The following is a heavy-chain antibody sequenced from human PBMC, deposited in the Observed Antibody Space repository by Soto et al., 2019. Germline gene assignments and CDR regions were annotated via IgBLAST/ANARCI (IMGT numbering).Heavy chain of an antibody. V-gene: IGHV4-4*02. CDR1: SGPISSSNW. J-gene: IGHJ3*02. CDR2: IYHSGST. Sequence: PSETLSPTCVASSGPISSSNWGSWVRQPPGKGLEWIGEIYHSGSTNYNPSLKSRVTISVDKSKNQFSLKLSSVTAADTAVYYCARISSVDAFDIWVQGTMVT. D-gene: IGHD3-10*01. CDR3: ARISSVDAFDI.